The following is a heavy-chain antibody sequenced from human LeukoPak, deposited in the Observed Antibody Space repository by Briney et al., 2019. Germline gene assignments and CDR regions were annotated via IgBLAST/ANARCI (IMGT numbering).Heavy chain of an antibody. V-gene: IGHV4-31*03. D-gene: IGHD2-8*01. J-gene: IGHJ4*02. CDR3: ARFRGYCTNGVCFEGVYFDC. CDR1: GDSISSGSSY. Sequence: PSETLSLTCTVPGDSISSGSSYWSWIRQHPGKGLEWIGYIYYSGSTYYNPSLKSRLTISLDTSKNHFSLKLSSVTAADTAVYYCARFRGYCTNGVCFEGVYFDCWGQGSLVTVSS. CDR2: IYYSGST.